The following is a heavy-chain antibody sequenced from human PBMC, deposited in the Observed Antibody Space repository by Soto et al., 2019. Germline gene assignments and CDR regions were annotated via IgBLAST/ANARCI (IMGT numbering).Heavy chain of an antibody. V-gene: IGHV4-61*01. CDR3: ATHLRYITATDRRSGMDV. Sequence: PSETLSLTCTVSGGSVSSGSYYWSWIRQPPGKGLEWIGYIYYSGSTNYNPSLKSRVTISVDTSKNQFSLKLSSVTAAHTAVYYCATHLRYITATDRRSGMDVWGQGTTVTVSS. CDR1: GGSVSSGSYY. J-gene: IGHJ6*02. CDR2: IYYSGST. D-gene: IGHD1-20*01.